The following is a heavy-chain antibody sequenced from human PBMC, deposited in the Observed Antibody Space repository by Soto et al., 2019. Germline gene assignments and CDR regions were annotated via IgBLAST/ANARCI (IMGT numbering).Heavy chain of an antibody. Sequence: KASETLSLTCTVSGGSITTGGYYWSWIRQLPGKGLEWIGHRYYSESTYYNPSLKSRVSISLDTSKNQFSLKLSFVTAADTAMYYCARTKCSGGSCYLWSLDYWGQGTPVTVSS. CDR3: ARTKCSGGSCYLWSLDY. J-gene: IGHJ4*02. CDR2: RYYSEST. CDR1: GGSITTGGYY. V-gene: IGHV4-31*03. D-gene: IGHD2-15*01.